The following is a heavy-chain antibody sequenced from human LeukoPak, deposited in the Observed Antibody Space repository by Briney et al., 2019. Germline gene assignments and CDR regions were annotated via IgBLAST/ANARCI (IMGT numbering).Heavy chain of an antibody. Sequence: GGSLRLSCAASGFTFHNYAMSWVRQAPGKGLEWVSAISDSGGSTYDADSVKGRFTISRDNSKNTLYLQMNSLRAEDTAVYYCAKDTSIGRYCTNGVCSPFDYWGQGTLVTVSS. CDR3: AKDTSIGRYCTNGVCSPFDY. J-gene: IGHJ4*02. CDR2: ISDSGGST. V-gene: IGHV3-23*01. D-gene: IGHD2-8*01. CDR1: GFTFHNYA.